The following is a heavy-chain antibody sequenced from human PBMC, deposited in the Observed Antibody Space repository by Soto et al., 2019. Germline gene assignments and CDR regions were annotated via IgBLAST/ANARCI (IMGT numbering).Heavy chain of an antibody. CDR3: ASAYCSSTSCYTWWFDP. Sequence: ASVKVSCKASGYTFTSYAMHWVRQAPGQRLEWMGWINAGNGNTKYSQKFQGRVTITRDTSASTAYMELSSLRSEDTAVYYCASAYCSSTSCYTWWFDPWGQGTLVTAPQ. CDR1: GYTFTSYA. J-gene: IGHJ5*02. V-gene: IGHV1-3*01. D-gene: IGHD2-2*02. CDR2: INAGNGNT.